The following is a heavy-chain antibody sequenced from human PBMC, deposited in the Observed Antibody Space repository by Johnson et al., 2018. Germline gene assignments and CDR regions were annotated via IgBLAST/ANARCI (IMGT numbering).Heavy chain of an antibody. V-gene: IGHV4-59*01. Sequence: QVQLQESGPGLLNPSETLSLTCAVSGGSISSYYWSWIRQPPGKGLEWIGYIYYTGRTNYNPSLKSRGTISVDTSKNQFSLKLSSVAAANTAGYYCARDYGGGFDIWGQGTVVTVSS. CDR3: ARDYGGGFDI. J-gene: IGHJ3*02. D-gene: IGHD4-23*01. CDR2: IYYTGRT. CDR1: GGSISSYY.